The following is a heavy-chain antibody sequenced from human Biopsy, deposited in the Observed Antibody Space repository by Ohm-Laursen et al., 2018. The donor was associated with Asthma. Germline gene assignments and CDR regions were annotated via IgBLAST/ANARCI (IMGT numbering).Heavy chain of an antibody. V-gene: IGHV3-11*01. CDR3: ARVLESSSWGPFYFFTLDV. Sequence: GSLRLSCAASGFSFGDYFMTWVRQAPGKGLEWVASISSSGSTKYPSEPVLGRCTISRDNTQKSMSLELRSLRVEDTAIYYCARVLESSSWGPFYFFTLDVWGQGTPVAVSS. D-gene: IGHD6-13*01. CDR2: ISSSGSTK. CDR1: GFSFGDYF. J-gene: IGHJ6*02.